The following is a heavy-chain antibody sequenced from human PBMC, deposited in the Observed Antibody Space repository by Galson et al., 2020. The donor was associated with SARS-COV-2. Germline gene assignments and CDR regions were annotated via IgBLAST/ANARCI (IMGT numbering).Heavy chain of an antibody. Sequence: GESLKISCKASGYTFTTYGITWVRQAPGQGLEWMGWINNDNDYTIYAQKFQGRVTMTTDRSTTTAYMELRSLRSDDTAIYYCARDTWFGDLSPLKDWGQGALVTVSS. CDR3: ARDTWFGDLSPLKD. CDR2: INNDNDYT. D-gene: IGHD3-10*01. CDR1: GYTFTTYG. V-gene: IGHV1-18*01. J-gene: IGHJ4*02.